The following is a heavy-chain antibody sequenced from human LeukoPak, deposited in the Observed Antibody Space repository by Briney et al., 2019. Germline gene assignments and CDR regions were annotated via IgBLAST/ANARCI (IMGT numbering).Heavy chain of an antibody. CDR2: ISYDGSNK. CDR1: GFTFSSYA. CDR3: ARGAKYFFGTDSSGWPNWFDP. D-gene: IGHD6-19*01. V-gene: IGHV3-30-3*01. J-gene: IGHJ5*02. Sequence: GRSLRLSCAASGFTFSSYAMHWVRQAPGKGLEWVAVISYDGSNKYYADSVKGRFTISRDNSKNTLYLQMNSLRAEDTAVYYCARGAKYFFGTDSSGWPNWFDPWGQGTLVTVSS.